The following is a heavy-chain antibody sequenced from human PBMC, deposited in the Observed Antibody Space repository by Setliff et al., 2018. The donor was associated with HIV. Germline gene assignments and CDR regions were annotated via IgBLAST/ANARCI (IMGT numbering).Heavy chain of an antibody. CDR1: GGSISSHY. V-gene: IGHV4-59*11. Sequence: SETLSLTCTVSGGSISSHYWSWIRQPPLKGLEWIGYIYYSGSTNYNPSLKSRVTISMDTSKNQFSLRLTSVTAADTAVYYCAIAPYSDYRGLAVYYFDYWGQGTLVTVSS. J-gene: IGHJ4*02. CDR3: AIAPYSDYRGLAVYYFDY. D-gene: IGHD3-22*01. CDR2: IYYSGST.